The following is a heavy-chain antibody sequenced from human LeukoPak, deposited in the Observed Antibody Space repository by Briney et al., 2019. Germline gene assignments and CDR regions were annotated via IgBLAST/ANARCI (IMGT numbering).Heavy chain of an antibody. J-gene: IGHJ4*02. Sequence: PGGSLRLSCVASGFSLRNYWMSWVRQAPGKGLEWVANIKQDESEKYYVDSVKGRFTISRDNAKNSLYLQMNSLRAEDTAVYYCATETNGRHYDYWGQGTLLTVSS. CDR1: GFSLRNYW. CDR2: IKQDESEK. D-gene: IGHD1-14*01. V-gene: IGHV3-7*01. CDR3: ATETNGRHYDY.